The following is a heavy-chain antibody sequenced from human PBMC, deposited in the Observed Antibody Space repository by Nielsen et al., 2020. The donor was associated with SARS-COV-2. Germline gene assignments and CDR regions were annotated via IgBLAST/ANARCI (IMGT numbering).Heavy chain of an antibody. J-gene: IGHJ4*02. D-gene: IGHD3-22*01. CDR1: GYTFTSYG. Sequence: ASVKVSCKASGYTFTSYGISWVRQAPGQGLEWMGWISAYNGNTNYAQKLQGRVTMTTDTSTSTAYMELRSLRSDDTAVYYCARDLYYYDSSGYYASDYWGQGTLVTVSS. CDR3: ARDLYYYDSSGYYASDY. V-gene: IGHV1-18*01. CDR2: ISAYNGNT.